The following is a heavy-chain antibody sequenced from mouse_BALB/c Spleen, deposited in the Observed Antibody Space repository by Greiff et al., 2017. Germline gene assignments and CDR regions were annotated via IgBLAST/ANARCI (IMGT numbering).Heavy chain of an antibody. J-gene: IGHJ4*01. Sequence: EVMLVESGGGLVQPGGSRKLSCAASGFTFSSFGMHWVRQAPEKGLEWVAYISSGSSTIYYADTVKGRVTISRDNPKNTLFLQMTSLRSEDTAVYYCGRSYDYGSSYDYAMDYWGQGTSVTVSS. CDR1: GFTFSSFG. CDR3: GRSYDYGSSYDYAMDY. V-gene: IGHV5-17*02. CDR2: ISSGSSTI. D-gene: IGHD1-1*01.